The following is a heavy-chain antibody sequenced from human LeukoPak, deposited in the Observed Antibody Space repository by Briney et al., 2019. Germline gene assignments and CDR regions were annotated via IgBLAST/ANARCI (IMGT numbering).Heavy chain of an antibody. V-gene: IGHV1-24*01. CDR2: FDPEDGET. D-gene: IGHD6-19*01. J-gene: IGHJ4*02. CDR1: GYTLTELP. Sequence: ASVKVSCKVSGYTLTELPMHWVRQAPGKGLEWMGGFDPEDGETIYAQKFQGRVTMTEDTSTDTAYMELSSLRSEDTAVYYCATDLRDSSGWYLENDYWGQGTLVTVSS. CDR3: ATDLRDSSGWYLENDY.